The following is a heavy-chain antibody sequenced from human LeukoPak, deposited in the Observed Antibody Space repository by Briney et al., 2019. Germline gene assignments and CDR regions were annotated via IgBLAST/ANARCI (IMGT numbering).Heavy chain of an antibody. V-gene: IGHV4-4*07. CDR2: IYISGNT. CDR3: ARDLRNWIGKNNWFVP. D-gene: IGHD1-1*01. Sequence: SETLSLTCTVSGGAMNNYYWHWIRQPAGKGLEWIGRIYISGNTNYNPSLDSRVTMSVDTSKNQFSLKLNSVTAADTAMYYCARDLRNWIGKNNWFVPWGQGTLVTVSS. J-gene: IGHJ5*02. CDR1: GGAMNNYY.